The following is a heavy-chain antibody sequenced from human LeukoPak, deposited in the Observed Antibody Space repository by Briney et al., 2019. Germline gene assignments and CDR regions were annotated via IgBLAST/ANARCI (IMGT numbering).Heavy chain of an antibody. Sequence: GGSLRLSCAASGFTFSSYSMNWVRQASGKGLEWVSSISSSSSYIYYADSVKGRFTISRDNAKNSLYLQMNSLRAEDTAVYYCARDWRYYYDSSAPLRIWGQGTMVTVSS. V-gene: IGHV3-21*01. D-gene: IGHD3-22*01. J-gene: IGHJ3*02. CDR2: ISSSSSYI. CDR3: ARDWRYYYDSSAPLRI. CDR1: GFTFSSYS.